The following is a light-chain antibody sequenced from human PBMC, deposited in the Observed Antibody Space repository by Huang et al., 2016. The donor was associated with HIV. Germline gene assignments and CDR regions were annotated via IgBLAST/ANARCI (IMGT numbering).Light chain of an antibody. J-gene: IGKJ3*01. CDR3: QQYDNWPPFT. Sequence: EIVMTQSPGTLSVSPGERATLSCRASQSVRSNLAWYQQKPGQAPRLLIYDASPRATGVPARFSGRGSGTRFTLSISSLQSEDFAVYHCQQYDNWPPFTFGPGTKVDIK. V-gene: IGKV3-15*01. CDR1: QSVRSN. CDR2: DAS.